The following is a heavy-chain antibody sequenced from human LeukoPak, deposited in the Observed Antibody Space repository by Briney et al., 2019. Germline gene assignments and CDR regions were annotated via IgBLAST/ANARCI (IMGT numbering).Heavy chain of an antibody. Sequence: SETLSLTCTVSGGSISSSNYYWGWIRQPPGTGLQWIGSISFSGSTYYNPSLKSRVTISGDTSKNQFSLNLNAVTAADTAVYYCARHRGSGSYYDPHDYWGXXTLXTXSS. CDR1: GGSISSSNYY. V-gene: IGHV4-39*01. CDR2: ISFSGST. J-gene: IGHJ4*01. CDR3: ARHRGSGSYYDPHDY. D-gene: IGHD1-26*01.